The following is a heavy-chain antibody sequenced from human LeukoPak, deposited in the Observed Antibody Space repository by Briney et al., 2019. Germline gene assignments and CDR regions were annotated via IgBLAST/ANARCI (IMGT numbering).Heavy chain of an antibody. CDR1: GFTFSSYG. J-gene: IGHJ4*02. CDR3: AKDGDPYCSSTSCTGGPFDY. V-gene: IGHV3-30*02. CDR2: IRYDGSNK. D-gene: IGHD2-2*01. Sequence: TGGSLRLSCAASGFTFSSYGMHWVRQAPGKGLEWVAFIRYDGSNKYYADSVKGRFTISRDNSKNTLYLQMNSLRAEDTAVYYCAKDGDPYCSSTSCTGGPFDYWGQGTLVTVSS.